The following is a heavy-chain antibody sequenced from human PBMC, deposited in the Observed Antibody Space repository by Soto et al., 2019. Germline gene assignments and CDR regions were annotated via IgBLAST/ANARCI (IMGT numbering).Heavy chain of an antibody. D-gene: IGHD4-17*01. Sequence: VQLEESGGGLIQPGGSLRLSCAASGFIVSNNYMTWVRQAPGKGLQWVSVIYSGGAAHYTDSVKGRFIISRDNSKNTLYLQMNRLRADDTAVYYCARDGYGDPLHYWGQGTPVTVSS. CDR2: IYSGGAA. V-gene: IGHV3-53*01. J-gene: IGHJ4*02. CDR3: ARDGYGDPLHY. CDR1: GFIVSNNY.